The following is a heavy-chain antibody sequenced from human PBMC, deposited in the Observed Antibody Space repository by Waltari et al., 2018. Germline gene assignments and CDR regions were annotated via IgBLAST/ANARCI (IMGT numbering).Heavy chain of an antibody. V-gene: IGHV4-34*01. D-gene: IGHD2-21*02. J-gene: IGHJ4*02. CDR1: GGSFSGYY. Sequence: QVQLQQWGAGLLKPSETLSLTCAVYGGSFSGYYWSWIRQPPGKGLEWIGEINHMGTTNYNPSLKRRVTISVDTSKNQFSLKLSSVTAADTAVYYCARHGAECGGDCYLDYWGQGTLVTVSS. CDR3: ARHGAECGGDCYLDY. CDR2: INHMGTT.